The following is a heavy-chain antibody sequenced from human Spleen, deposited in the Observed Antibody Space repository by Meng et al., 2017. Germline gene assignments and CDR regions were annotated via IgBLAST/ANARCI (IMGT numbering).Heavy chain of an antibody. CDR2: IYYSGST. J-gene: IGHJ3*02. Sequence: SETLSLTCTVSGGSISSGGYSWNWIRQHPGKGLEWIGYIYYSGSTSYNPSLKSRVTMSVDTSRNQFSLKLNSVTAADTAVYYSASHMTTALDAFDIWGQGTMVTVSS. V-gene: IGHV4-31*03. D-gene: IGHD4-17*01. CDR3: ASHMTTALDAFDI. CDR1: GGSISSGGYS.